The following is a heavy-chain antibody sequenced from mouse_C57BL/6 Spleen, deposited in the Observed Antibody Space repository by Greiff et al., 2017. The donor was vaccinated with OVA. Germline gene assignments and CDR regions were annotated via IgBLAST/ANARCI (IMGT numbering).Heavy chain of an antibody. CDR1: GFSLTSYG. D-gene: IGHD3-2*02. CDR2: IWSGGST. Sequence: QVQLQQSGPGLVQPSQSLSITCTVSGFSLTSYGVHWVRQSPGKGLEWLGVIWSGGSTDYNAAFISRLSISKDDSKSQVFFEMNSLQADDTAIDYCARGDPGLYYYAMDYWGQGTSVTVSS. CDR3: ARGDPGLYYYAMDY. J-gene: IGHJ4*01. V-gene: IGHV2-2*01.